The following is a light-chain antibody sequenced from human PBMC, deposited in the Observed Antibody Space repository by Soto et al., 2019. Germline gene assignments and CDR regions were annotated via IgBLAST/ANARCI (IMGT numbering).Light chain of an antibody. CDR1: QSVSSS. J-gene: IGKJ1*01. CDR2: GAS. CDR3: LQYNNWWT. V-gene: IGKV3-15*01. Sequence: SPPTWSGSKGENATPSGRASQSVSSSLAWYQQKPGRSPRLLINGASTRAIGIPARFSVSGSGTEFTLTISSLQSCDFAVYYCLQYNNWWTFG.